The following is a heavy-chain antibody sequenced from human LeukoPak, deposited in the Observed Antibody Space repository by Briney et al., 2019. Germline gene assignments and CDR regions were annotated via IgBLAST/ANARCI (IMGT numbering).Heavy chain of an antibody. Sequence: SLTLSLTCTVSGGSISSGGYYWSWIRQHPGKGLEWIGYIYYSGSTYYNPSLKSRVTISVDTSKNQFSLKLSSVTAADTAVYYCARDGIDGDYDWGQGTLVTVSS. CDR3: ARDGIDGDYD. V-gene: IGHV4-31*03. CDR2: IYYSGST. D-gene: IGHD4-17*01. J-gene: IGHJ4*02. CDR1: GGSISSGGYY.